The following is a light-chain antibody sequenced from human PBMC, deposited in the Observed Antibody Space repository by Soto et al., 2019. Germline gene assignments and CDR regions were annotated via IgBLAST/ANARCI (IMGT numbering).Light chain of an antibody. CDR3: MQALQTRLT. CDR1: QSLLHSNGYNY. J-gene: IGKJ4*01. Sequence: DIVMTQSPLSLSVTPGESASISCRSSQSLLHSNGYNYLDWYLQKPGQSPQLLIYLGSNRASGVPDRFSGSGSGTDFTLKISRVEAEDVGVYYCMQALQTRLTFGGGTKVEIK. CDR2: LGS. V-gene: IGKV2-28*01.